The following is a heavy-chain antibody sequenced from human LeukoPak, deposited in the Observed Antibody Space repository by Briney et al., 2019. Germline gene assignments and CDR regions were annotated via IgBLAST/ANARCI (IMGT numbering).Heavy chain of an antibody. D-gene: IGHD4-23*01. Sequence: SETLSLTCTVSGGSISSSSYYWGWIRQPPGKGLEWTGSIYYSGSTYYNPSLKSRVTISVDTSKNQFSLMLSSGTAADTAVHXXXRLYGGPGHFDYXGQGTLVTVSS. CDR1: GGSISSSSYY. V-gene: IGHV4-39*01. CDR2: IYYSGST. CDR3: XRLYGGPGHFDY. J-gene: IGHJ4*02.